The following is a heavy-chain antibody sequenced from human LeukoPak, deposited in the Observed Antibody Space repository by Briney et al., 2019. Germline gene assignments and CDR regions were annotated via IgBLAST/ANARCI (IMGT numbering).Heavy chain of an antibody. Sequence: ASVKVSCKASGYTFTSYGISWVRQAPGQGLEWMGWINPNSGGTNYAQKFQGRVTMTRDTSISTAYMELSRLRSDDTAVYYCARDRPAVVPAAMRFDPWGQGTLVTVSS. V-gene: IGHV1-2*02. CDR3: ARDRPAVVPAAMRFDP. J-gene: IGHJ5*02. CDR1: GYTFTSYG. CDR2: INPNSGGT. D-gene: IGHD2-2*01.